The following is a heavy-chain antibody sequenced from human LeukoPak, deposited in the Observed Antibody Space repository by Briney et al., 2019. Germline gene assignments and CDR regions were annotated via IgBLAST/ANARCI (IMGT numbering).Heavy chain of an antibody. D-gene: IGHD3-10*01. V-gene: IGHV1-18*01. J-gene: IGHJ4*02. CDR3: ARGGPSGSYYNVTILAYY. CDR2: ISAYNGNT. CDR1: GYTFTSYG. Sequence: GASVKVSCKASGYTFTSYGISWVRQAPGQGLEWMGWISAYNGNTNYAQKLQGRVTMTTDTSTSTAYMELRSLRSDDTAVYYCARGGPSGSYYNVTILAYYWGQGTLVTVSS.